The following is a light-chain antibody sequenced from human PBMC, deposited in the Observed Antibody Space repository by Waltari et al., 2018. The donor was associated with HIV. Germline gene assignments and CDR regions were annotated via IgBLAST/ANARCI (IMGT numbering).Light chain of an antibody. J-gene: IGKJ1*01. CDR2: DAS. V-gene: IGKV1-16*02. CDR1: PGISTH. CDR3: RQNHTDPRK. Sequence: DIHLPQSPSSLSASVRDRVTIACRASPGISTHFALFQRKPGEAPKALSYDASSLQTGVPPKFSGSGSGTELTLTSSSLQPEDFATYGCRQNHTDPRKFGQGTKVDIK.